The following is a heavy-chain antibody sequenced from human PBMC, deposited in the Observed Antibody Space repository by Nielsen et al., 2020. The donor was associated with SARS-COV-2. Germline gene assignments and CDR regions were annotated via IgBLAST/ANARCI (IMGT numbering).Heavy chain of an antibody. J-gene: IGHJ5*02. CDR1: GYTFTSYG. D-gene: IGHD1-26*01. Sequence: ASVKVSCKASGYTFTSYGFSWVRLAPGQGLEWMGWISTYNGNTHYAQNVQGRVTMTTDTSTRTAYMELRGLRSDDTAVYYCAREDYGSGSYGTWLDPWGQGTPVTVSS. CDR2: ISTYNGNT. CDR3: AREDYGSGSYGTWLDP. V-gene: IGHV1-18*04.